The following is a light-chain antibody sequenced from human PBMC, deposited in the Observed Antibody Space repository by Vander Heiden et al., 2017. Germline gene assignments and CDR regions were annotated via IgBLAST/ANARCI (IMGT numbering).Light chain of an antibody. CDR1: SSDVGGYNY. J-gene: IGLJ2*01. V-gene: IGLV2-14*01. Sequence: QSALTQPASVSGSPGQSITISCTGTSSDVGGYNYVSWYQQHPGKAPKLMIYDVNNRPSGVSNHFSGSKSGNTASLTISGLQAEDEADYYCSSYTSSSTLDFGGGTKLTVL. CDR3: SSYTSSSTLD. CDR2: DVN.